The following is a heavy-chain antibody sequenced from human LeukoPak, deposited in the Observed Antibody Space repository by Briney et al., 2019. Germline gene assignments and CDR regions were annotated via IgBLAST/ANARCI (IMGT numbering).Heavy chain of an antibody. Sequence: GGSLRLSCAASGFTFSTYGTHWVRQAPGKGLEWVAVIGSDGKTTYYADSVKGRLTISRDNSKNTLYLQMNSLRAEDTAVYYCARDLGQYYDTSDNWFDPWGQGTLVTVSS. CDR3: ARDLGQYYDTSDNWFDP. CDR1: GFTFSTYG. CDR2: IGSDGKTT. D-gene: IGHD3-22*01. V-gene: IGHV3-33*08. J-gene: IGHJ5*02.